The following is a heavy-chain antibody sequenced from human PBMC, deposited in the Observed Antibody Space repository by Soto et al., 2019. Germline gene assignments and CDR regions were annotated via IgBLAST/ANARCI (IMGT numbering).Heavy chain of an antibody. Sequence: QLVESGGGLVQPGGSLRLSCAASGFIFSSYWMHWVRQAPGQGLLWVSRITDDGSTTTYADSVKGRFTISRDNAKNTLYLQMNSLRAEDTAMYYCAGIGVGTDPTYWGQGTLVTVSS. V-gene: IGHV3-74*03. CDR1: GFIFSSYW. J-gene: IGHJ4*02. D-gene: IGHD3-22*01. CDR2: ITDDGSTT. CDR3: AGIGVGTDPTY.